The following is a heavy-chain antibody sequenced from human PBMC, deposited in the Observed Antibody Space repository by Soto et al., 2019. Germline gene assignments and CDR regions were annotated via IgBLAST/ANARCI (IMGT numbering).Heavy chain of an antibody. Sequence: QVQMVQSGAEVKKPGASVKVSCKTSGYIFTNYGISWVRQAPGQGLEWMGWSSVFNGNTNYAQKFQGRVTMTTDTSTRTAYMELRSLRSDDTAVYYCAREDGSGSWGQGTVVTVSS. D-gene: IGHD3-10*01. CDR2: SSVFNGNT. V-gene: IGHV1-18*01. J-gene: IGHJ4*02. CDR3: AREDGSGS. CDR1: GYIFTNYG.